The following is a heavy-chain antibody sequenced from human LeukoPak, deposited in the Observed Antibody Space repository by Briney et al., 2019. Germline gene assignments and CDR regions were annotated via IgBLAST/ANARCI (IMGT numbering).Heavy chain of an antibody. CDR3: ARGRSSRTYSSSWYSAY. Sequence: GGSLRLSCPASGFTFSSYSMNWVRQAPGKGLEWVSSISSSSSYIYYADSVKGRFTISRDNAKNSLYLQMNSLRAEDTAVYYCARGRSSRTYSSSWYSAYWGQGTLVTVSS. CDR1: GFTFSSYS. J-gene: IGHJ4*02. D-gene: IGHD6-13*01. V-gene: IGHV3-21*01. CDR2: ISSSSSYI.